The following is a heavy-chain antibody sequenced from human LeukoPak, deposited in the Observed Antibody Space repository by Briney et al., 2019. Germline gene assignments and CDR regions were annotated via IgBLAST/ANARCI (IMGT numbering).Heavy chain of an antibody. CDR3: ARGGSYGAFDI. V-gene: IGHV3-74*01. CDR2: INSDGSST. J-gene: IGHJ3*02. D-gene: IGHD1-26*01. Sequence: GGSLRLSCAASGFTFSSYWMSWVRQAPGKGLVWVSRINSDGSSTNYADSVKGRFTISRDNAKNTLYLQMNSLRAEDTAVYYCARGGSYGAFDIWGQGTMVTVSS. CDR1: GFTFSSYW.